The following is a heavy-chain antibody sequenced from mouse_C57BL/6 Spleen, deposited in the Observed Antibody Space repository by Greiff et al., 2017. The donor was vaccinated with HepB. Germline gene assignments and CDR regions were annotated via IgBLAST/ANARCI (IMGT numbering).Heavy chain of an antibody. D-gene: IGHD2-1*01. CDR1: GYTFTDYE. J-gene: IGHJ2*01. Sequence: QVQLQQSGAELVRPGASVTLSCKASGYTFTDYEMHWVKQTPVHGLEWIGAIDPETGGTAYNQKFKGKAILTADKSSSTAYMELRSLPSEDSAVYYCTRSRVTWDYFDYWGQGTTLTVSS. CDR3: TRSRVTWDYFDY. CDR2: IDPETGGT. V-gene: IGHV1-15*01.